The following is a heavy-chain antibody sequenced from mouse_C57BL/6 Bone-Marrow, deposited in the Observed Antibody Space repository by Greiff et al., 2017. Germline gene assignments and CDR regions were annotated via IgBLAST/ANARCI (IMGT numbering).Heavy chain of an antibody. V-gene: IGHV1-36*01. CDR2: VYPYNGGT. CDR1: GFTFTDYY. Sequence: EVQLQESGPVLVKPGPSVKISCKASGFTFTDYYMHWVKQTHGTSLEWIGLVYPYNGGTSYNQKFKGKATLAVDPSSSTAYMKLSSLTSEVSAVYYGTRYYSNYPYYFDYWGQGTTLTVSS. J-gene: IGHJ2*01. D-gene: IGHD2-5*01. CDR3: TRYYSNYPYYFDY.